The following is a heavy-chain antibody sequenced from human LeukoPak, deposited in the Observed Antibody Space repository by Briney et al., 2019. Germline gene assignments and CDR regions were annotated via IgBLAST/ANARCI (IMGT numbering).Heavy chain of an antibody. CDR3: ASPPGCGGDCYSGYFQH. CDR2: IIPIFGTA. J-gene: IGHJ1*01. V-gene: IGHV1-69*01. Sequence: SVKVSCKASGGTFSSYAMSWVRQAPGKGLEWMGGIIPIFGTANYAQKFQGRTTITADESTSPAYMELSSPRSADTALYYCASPPGCGGDCYSGYFQHWGQGTLVTVSS. D-gene: IGHD2-21*02. CDR1: GGTFSSYA.